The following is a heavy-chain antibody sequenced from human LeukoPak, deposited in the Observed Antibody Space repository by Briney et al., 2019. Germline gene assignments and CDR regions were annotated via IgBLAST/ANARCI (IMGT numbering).Heavy chain of an antibody. J-gene: IGHJ4*02. D-gene: IGHD1-20*01. CDR2: IFYTGST. CDR3: ARSINGMFDY. Sequence: PSETLSLTCSVSGGSISKSNYYWAWIRQPPGKGLEWIGSIFYTGSTYYNPSLKSRVTISVDTSKNHFSLKLSSVTAADTSVHFCARSINGMFDYWGQGALVTVSS. V-gene: IGHV4-39*02. CDR1: GGSISKSNYY.